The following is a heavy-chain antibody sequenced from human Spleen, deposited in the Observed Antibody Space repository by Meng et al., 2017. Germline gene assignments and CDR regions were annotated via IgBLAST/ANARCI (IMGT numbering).Heavy chain of an antibody. J-gene: IGHJ6*02. CDR1: GFTFNSNG. V-gene: IGHV3-23*01. Sequence: GESLKISCAASGFTFNSNGMNWVRQAPGKGLEWVSGISASGGSTHYADSVKGRFTISRDNSKNTLYLQMNSLRVEDTAVYYCAKDRYCSSTSCWDYYYGLDVWGQGTTVTVSS. CDR2: ISASGGST. CDR3: AKDRYCSSTSCWDYYYGLDV. D-gene: IGHD2-2*01.